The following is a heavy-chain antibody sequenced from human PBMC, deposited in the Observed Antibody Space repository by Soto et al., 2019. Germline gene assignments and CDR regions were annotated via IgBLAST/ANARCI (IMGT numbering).Heavy chain of an antibody. J-gene: IGHJ6*03. Sequence: GGSLRLSCTTAGFLLSACAMNWVRPAPGKGLEWVSYISSSSSVIDYADSVKGRFTVSRDNARNSLYLQMNSLRAEDTAVYYCARDLSWGSNWYYYMDVWGKGTTVTVSS. V-gene: IGHV3-48*01. CDR3: ARDLSWGSNWYYYMDV. D-gene: IGHD7-27*01. CDR2: ISSSSSVI. CDR1: GFLLSACA.